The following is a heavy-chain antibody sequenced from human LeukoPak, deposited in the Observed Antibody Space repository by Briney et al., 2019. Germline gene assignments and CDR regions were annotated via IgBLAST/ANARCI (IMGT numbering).Heavy chain of an antibody. D-gene: IGHD6-19*01. CDR2: INPNSGGT. Sequence: ASVKVSCKASGYTFTGYYMHWVRQAPGQGLEWMVWINPNSGGTNYAQKFQGWVTMTRDTSISTAYMELSRLRSDDTAVYYCARLGLIAVAGTDYYYYGMDVWGQGTTVTVSS. CDR3: ARLGLIAVAGTDYYYYGMDV. J-gene: IGHJ6*02. CDR1: GYTFTGYY. V-gene: IGHV1-2*04.